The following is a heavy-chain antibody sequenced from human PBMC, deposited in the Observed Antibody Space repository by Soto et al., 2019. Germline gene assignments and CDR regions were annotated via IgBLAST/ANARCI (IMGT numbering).Heavy chain of an antibody. CDR1: GYSFTSYW. V-gene: IGHV5-10-1*01. CDR2: IDPSDSYT. J-gene: IGHJ6*02. Sequence: LGESVKISFKGSGYSFTSYWISWVRQMPGKGLEWMGRIDPSDSYTNYSPSFQGHVTISADKSISTAYLQWSSLKASDTAMYYCASRLATVTTYYYYGMDVWGQGTTVTVSS. D-gene: IGHD4-17*01. CDR3: ASRLATVTTYYYYGMDV.